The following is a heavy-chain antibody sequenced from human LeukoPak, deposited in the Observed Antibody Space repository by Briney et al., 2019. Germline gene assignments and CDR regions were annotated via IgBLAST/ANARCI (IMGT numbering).Heavy chain of an antibody. CDR3: THRPNYYYDSSGYLYNWFDP. CDR1: GFSLSTSGVG. J-gene: IGHJ5*02. V-gene: IGHV2-5*02. CDR2: IYWDDDK. D-gene: IGHD3-22*01. Sequence: SGPTLVNPTQTLTLTCTFSGFSLSTSGVGVGWIRQPPGKALEWLALIYWDDDKRYSPSLKGRLTITKDTSKNQVVLTMTNMDPVDTATYYCTHRPNYYYDSSGYLYNWFDPWGQGTLVTVSS.